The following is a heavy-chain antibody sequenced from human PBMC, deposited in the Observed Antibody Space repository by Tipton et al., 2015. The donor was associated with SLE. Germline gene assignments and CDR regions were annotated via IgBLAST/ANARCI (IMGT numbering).Heavy chain of an antibody. CDR1: GFTFSSYG. V-gene: IGHV3-33*01. J-gene: IGHJ4*02. D-gene: IGHD6-6*01. CDR2: IWYDGSNK. CDR3: ARALPSSIAGGAFDY. Sequence: RSLRLSCAASGFTFSSYGMHWVRQAPGKGLEWVAVIWYDGSNKYYADSVKGRFTISRDNSKNTLYLQMNSLRAEDTAVYYCARALPSSIAGGAFDYWGQGTLVTVSS.